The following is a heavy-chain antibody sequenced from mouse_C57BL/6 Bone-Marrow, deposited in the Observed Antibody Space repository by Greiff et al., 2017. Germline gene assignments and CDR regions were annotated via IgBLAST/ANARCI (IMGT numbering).Heavy chain of an antibody. Sequence: QVQLLQSGPGLVQPSQSLSITCTVSGFSLTSYGVHWVRQPPGKGLGWLGVIWSGGSTDYNASFISRLSINKDNSKSKFFLKMNSLQADDTAIYYCARNGGSGRGFAYWGQGTLVTVSA. CDR1: GFSLTSYG. V-gene: IGHV2-2*01. CDR3: ARNGGSGRGFAY. D-gene: IGHD4-1*01. CDR2: IWSGGST. J-gene: IGHJ3*01.